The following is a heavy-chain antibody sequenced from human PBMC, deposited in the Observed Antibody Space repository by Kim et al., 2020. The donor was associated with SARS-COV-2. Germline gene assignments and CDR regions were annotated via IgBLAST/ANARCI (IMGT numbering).Heavy chain of an antibody. D-gene: IGHD1-7*01. J-gene: IGHJ3*02. CDR1: GLTFSSYG. CDR2: IWYDGSNK. V-gene: IGHV3-33*01. CDR3: ARPNLGDAFDI. Sequence: GGSLRLSCAASGLTFSSYGMHWVRQAPGKGMEWVGVIWYDGSNKYYADSVKGRFTISRDNSKNTLYLQMNSLRAEDTAVYYCARPNLGDAFDIWGQGTMVTVSS.